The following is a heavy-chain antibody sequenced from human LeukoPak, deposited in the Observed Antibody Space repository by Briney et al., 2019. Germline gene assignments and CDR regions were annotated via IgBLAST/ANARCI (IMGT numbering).Heavy chain of an antibody. V-gene: IGHV3-66*03. CDR2: IYSDNT. CDR3: AKERIQLWNTYYFDY. CDR1: GFTVSSNS. J-gene: IGHJ4*02. Sequence: GGSLRLSCTVSGFTVSSNSMSWVRQAPGKGLEWVSFIYSDNTHYSDSVKGRFTISRDNSKNTLYLQMNSLRAEDTAVYYCAKERIQLWNTYYFDYWGQGTLVTVSS. D-gene: IGHD5-18*01.